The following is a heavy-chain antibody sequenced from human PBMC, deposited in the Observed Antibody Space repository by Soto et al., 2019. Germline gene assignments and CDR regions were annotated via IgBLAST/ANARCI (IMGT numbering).Heavy chain of an antibody. CDR3: ARDRGSDVRYYYYGMDV. V-gene: IGHV1-46*01. Sequence: ASVKVSCKASGYTFTSYGISWVRQAPGQGLEWMGIINPSGGSTSYAQKFQGRVTMTRDTSTSTVYMELSSLRSEDTAVYYCARDRGSDVRYYYYGMDVWGQGTTVTVSS. J-gene: IGHJ6*02. CDR1: GYTFTSYG. CDR2: INPSGGST. D-gene: IGHD3-16*01.